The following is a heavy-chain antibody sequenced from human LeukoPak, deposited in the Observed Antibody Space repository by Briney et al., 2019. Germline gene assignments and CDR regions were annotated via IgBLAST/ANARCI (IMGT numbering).Heavy chain of an antibody. V-gene: IGHV4-59*11. CDR3: ARDTFGSGSYFRY. CDR1: GGSLSSHY. Sequence: SSETLSLTCTVSGGSLSSHYWSWIRRPPGKGLEWIGHIYYSGSTNYNPSLKGRVTISVDTSKIHFSLKLSSVTAADTAVYYCARDTFGSGSYFRYWGQGTLVTVSS. D-gene: IGHD3-10*01. J-gene: IGHJ4*02. CDR2: IYYSGST.